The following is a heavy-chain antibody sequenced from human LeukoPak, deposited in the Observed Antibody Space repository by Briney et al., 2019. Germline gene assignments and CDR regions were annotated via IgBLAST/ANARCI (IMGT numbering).Heavy chain of an antibody. CDR1: GFTFSNYA. V-gene: IGHV3-23*01. J-gene: IGHJ4*02. Sequence: AGGSLRLSCTTSGFTFSNYAMTWVRQAPGKGLEWVSGISGNGGSTYYADSVKGRFTISRDYSKNSLHPQMNSLRAEDTAVYYCAKTSGSYFAGFDCWGQGTLVTVSS. CDR3: AKTSGSYFAGFDC. CDR2: ISGNGGST. D-gene: IGHD3-22*01.